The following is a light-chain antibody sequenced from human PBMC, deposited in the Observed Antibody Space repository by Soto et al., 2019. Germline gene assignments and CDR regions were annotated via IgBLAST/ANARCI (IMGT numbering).Light chain of an antibody. J-gene: IGLJ1*01. CDR2: EVS. V-gene: IGLV2-14*02. CDR3: ISYTTRRTSYV. CDR1: SSDVGNYNL. Sequence: QSALTQPASVSGSPGQSITISCTGTSSDVGNYNLVSWYQQHPGKAPKLMIFEVSNRPSGVSNRFSGSKSGNTASLTISGLCAEDEADYYCISYTTRRTSYVFGTGTELAV.